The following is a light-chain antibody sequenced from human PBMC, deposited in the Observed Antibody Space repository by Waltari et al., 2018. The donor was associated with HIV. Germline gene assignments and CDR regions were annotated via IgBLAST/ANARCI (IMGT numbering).Light chain of an antibody. CDR3: QQYNNWPLYA. CDR2: GAS. Sequence: EIVMTPSPATLSVSPGERATLPGRASQSVRRNLAWYQQKPGQAPRLLIYGASTRATGIPARFSGSGSGTEFTLTISSLQSEDFAVYYWQQYNNWPLYACGQGTKLEIK. CDR1: QSVRRN. J-gene: IGKJ2*01. V-gene: IGKV3-15*01.